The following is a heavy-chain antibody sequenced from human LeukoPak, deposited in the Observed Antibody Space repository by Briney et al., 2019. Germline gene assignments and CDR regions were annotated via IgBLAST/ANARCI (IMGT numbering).Heavy chain of an antibody. CDR3: AREHVSSSWTALYYYYGMDV. CDR2: ISTRISYI. CDR1: RFTFSSYS. D-gene: IGHD6-13*01. J-gene: IGHJ6*02. Sequence: GRSRRLSCAASRFTFSSYSLNCVRQAPGKGLEWVSSISTRISYIYYADSVKGRFTISRDNAKNSLYLQMNSLRAEDTAVYYCAREHVSSSWTALYYYYGMDVWGQGTTVTVSS. V-gene: IGHV3-21*01.